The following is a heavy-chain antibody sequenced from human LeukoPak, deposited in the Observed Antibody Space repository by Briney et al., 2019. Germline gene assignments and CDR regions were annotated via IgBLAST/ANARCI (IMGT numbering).Heavy chain of an antibody. CDR3: AIEYYDILTGYYGDY. CDR1: GFTFSSYG. CDR2: IWYDGSNK. D-gene: IGHD3-9*01. Sequence: PGGSLRLSCAASGFTFSSYGMHWVRQAPGKGLEWVAVIWYDGSNKYYADSVKGRFTISRDNSKNTLYLQMNSLRAEDTAVYYCAIEYYDILTGYYGDYWGQGTLVTVSS. J-gene: IGHJ4*02. V-gene: IGHV3-33*01.